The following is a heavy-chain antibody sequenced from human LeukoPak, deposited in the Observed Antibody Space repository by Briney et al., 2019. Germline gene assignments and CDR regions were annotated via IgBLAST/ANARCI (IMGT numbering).Heavy chain of an antibody. D-gene: IGHD3-22*01. V-gene: IGHV1-8*01. J-gene: IGHJ3*02. CDR3: ARGGITMIVVIDI. CDR2: MNPNSGNT. CDR1: GYTSTSYD. Sequence: ASVKVSCKASGYTSTSYDINWVRQATGQGLEWMGWMNPNSGNTGYAQKFQGRVTMTRDTSISTAYMELSRLRSDDTAVYYCARGGITMIVVIDIWGQGTMVTVSS.